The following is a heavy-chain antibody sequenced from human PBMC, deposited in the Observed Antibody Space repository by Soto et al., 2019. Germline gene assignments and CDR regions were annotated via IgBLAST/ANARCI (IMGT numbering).Heavy chain of an antibody. Sequence: EVQLLESGGGLVKPGGSLRLSCAASGFTFSNYIMNWVRQPPGQGLEWVASISGSSTYVYYADSLKGRIAISRDNAKKSPSMELNALRVEETAVYYCSRGGGYYYGFGTDAFDAWGQGTLVTVSS. CDR2: ISGSSTYV. D-gene: IGHD3-10*01. CDR1: GFTFSNYI. CDR3: SRGGGYYYGFGTDAFDA. J-gene: IGHJ3*01. V-gene: IGHV3-21*01.